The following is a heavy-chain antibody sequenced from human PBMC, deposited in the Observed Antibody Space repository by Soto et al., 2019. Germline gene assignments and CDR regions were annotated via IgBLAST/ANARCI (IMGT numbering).Heavy chain of an antibody. CDR1: GYTLTELS. CDR3: ATGYARKGLHDAFDI. J-gene: IGHJ3*02. D-gene: IGHD5-12*01. V-gene: IGHV1-24*01. Sequence: ASVKVSCKVSGYTLTELSMHWVRQAPGKGLEWMGGFDPEDGETIYAQKFQGRVTMTEDTSTDTAYMELSSLRSEDTAVYYCATGYARKGLHDAFDIWGQGTMFTVS. CDR2: FDPEDGET.